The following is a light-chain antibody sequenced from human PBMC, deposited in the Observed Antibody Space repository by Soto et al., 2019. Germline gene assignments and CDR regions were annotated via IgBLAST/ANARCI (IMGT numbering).Light chain of an antibody. CDR1: QSISSF. CDR2: DAS. J-gene: IGKJ1*01. Sequence: DIQMTQSPSTLSASVGDRVTITCRASQSISSFLAWHQQKPGKAPKLLIYDASSLESGVPSRFSGSGSGTEFTLTISSLQPDDFATYYCQQYNSYSTWTFGQGTKVEIK. V-gene: IGKV1-5*01. CDR3: QQYNSYSTWT.